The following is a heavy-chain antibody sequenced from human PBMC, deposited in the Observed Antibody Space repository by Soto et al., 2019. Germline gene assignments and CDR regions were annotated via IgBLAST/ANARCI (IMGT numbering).Heavy chain of an antibody. J-gene: IGHJ6*02. CDR3: ARDMAGTSSPWLVIENDNTNYYYGMDV. Sequence: PGGSLRLSCAASGFTFSSYGMHWVRQAPGKGLEWVAVIWYDGSNKYYADSVKGRFTISRDNSKNTLYLQMNSLRAEDTAVYYCARDMAGTSSPWLVIENDNTNYYYGMDVWGQGTTVTVSS. CDR2: IWYDGSNK. D-gene: IGHD3-9*01. CDR1: GFTFSSYG. V-gene: IGHV3-33*01.